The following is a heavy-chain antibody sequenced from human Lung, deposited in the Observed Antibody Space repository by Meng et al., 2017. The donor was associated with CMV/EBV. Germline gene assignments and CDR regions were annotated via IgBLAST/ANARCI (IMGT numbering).Heavy chain of an antibody. Sequence: GSLRLSCTVSGGSVSSGSYYWSWIRQPPGKGLEWIGYIYYSGSTNYNPSLKSRVTISVDTSKNQFSLKLSSVTAADTAVYYCARDYGWGAVTRYYYYGMDVWGQGXTVTVSS. D-gene: IGHD3-16*01. J-gene: IGHJ6*02. CDR3: ARDYGWGAVTRYYYYGMDV. CDR1: GGSVSSGSYY. V-gene: IGHV4-61*01. CDR2: IYYSGST.